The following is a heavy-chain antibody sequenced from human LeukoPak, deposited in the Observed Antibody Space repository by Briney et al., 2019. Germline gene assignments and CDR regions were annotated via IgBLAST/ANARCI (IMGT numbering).Heavy chain of an antibody. J-gene: IGHJ1*01. V-gene: IGHV3-48*02. Sequence: GGSLRLSCAASGFTFSSYSMNWVRQAPGKGLEGVSYISSSSSTIYYADSVKGRFTISRDNAKNSLYLQMNSLRDEDTAVYYCARADPYSSSFKYFQHWGQGTLVTVSS. D-gene: IGHD6-13*01. CDR2: ISSSSSTI. CDR1: GFTFSSYS. CDR3: ARADPYSSSFKYFQH.